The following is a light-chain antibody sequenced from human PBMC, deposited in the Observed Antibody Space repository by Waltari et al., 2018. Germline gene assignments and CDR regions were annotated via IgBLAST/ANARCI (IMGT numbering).Light chain of an antibody. Sequence: EIELTQSPGTLSLSPGERATLSCRASQSVSRSYLAWYQQKPGQAPRLLIYGASSRATGIPDRFSGSGSGTDFTLTISRLEPEDFAVYYCQQYGSSPWTFGQGTKVEIK. CDR2: GAS. V-gene: IGKV3-20*01. J-gene: IGKJ1*01. CDR1: QSVSRSY. CDR3: QQYGSSPWT.